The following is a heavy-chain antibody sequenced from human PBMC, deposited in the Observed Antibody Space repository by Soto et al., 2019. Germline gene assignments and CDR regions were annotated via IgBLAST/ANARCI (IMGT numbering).Heavy chain of an antibody. D-gene: IGHD2-8*01. CDR3: AWDVCRVSMLCACYCFVMNG. CDR1: GYTFTSFG. V-gene: IGHV1-18*01. Sequence: ASVKVSCKASGYTFTSFGISWVRQASGQGLEWMGWISAFNGKANYAPTFQGSVTITTDKSTSTAYMELRSLRSDDTAVYNCAWDVCRVSMLCACYCFVMNGWGKGSSHT. J-gene: IGHJ6*04. CDR2: ISAFNGKA.